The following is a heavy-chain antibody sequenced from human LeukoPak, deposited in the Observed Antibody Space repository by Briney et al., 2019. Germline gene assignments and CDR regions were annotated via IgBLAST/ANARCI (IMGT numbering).Heavy chain of an antibody. V-gene: IGHV4-59*01. D-gene: IGHD4-17*01. CDR2: IYYSGST. Sequence: PSETLSLTCTVSRGSISSYYWSWIRQPPGKGLEWIGYIYYSGSTNYNPSLKSRVTISVDTSKNQFSLKQRSVTAADTAVYYCAGIDYGDYVQHWGQGTLVTVSS. CDR1: RGSISSYY. J-gene: IGHJ1*01. CDR3: AGIDYGDYVQH.